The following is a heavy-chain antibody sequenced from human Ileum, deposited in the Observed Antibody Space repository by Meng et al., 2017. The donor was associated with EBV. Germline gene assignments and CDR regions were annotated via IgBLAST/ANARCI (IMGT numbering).Heavy chain of an antibody. V-gene: IGHV4-34*01. CDR3: ARGNKVSDRGFDY. J-gene: IGHJ4*02. CDR1: GGSFRGYY. D-gene: IGHD3-10*01. CDR2: INHSGST. Sequence: AHRPAWGDGLLEPSEALCLTCAVYGGSFRGYYWSWIRQPPGKGLEWIGEINHSGSTNYNPSLKSRVTISVDTSKTQFSLKLSSVTAADTAVYYCARGNKVSDRGFDYWGQGTLVTVSS.